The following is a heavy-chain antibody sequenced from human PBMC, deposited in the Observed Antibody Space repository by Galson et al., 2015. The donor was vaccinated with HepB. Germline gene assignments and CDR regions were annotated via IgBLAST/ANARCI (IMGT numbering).Heavy chain of an antibody. CDR1: GFTFSSYW. CDR2: IKQDGSEK. Sequence: SLRLSCAASGFTFSSYWMSWVRQAPGKGLEWVANIKQDGSEKYYVDSVKGRFTISRDNAKNSLYLQMNSLRAEDTAVYYCARGSVVVPAAKTDAFDIWGQGTMVTVSS. J-gene: IGHJ3*02. V-gene: IGHV3-7*03. CDR3: ARGSVVVPAAKTDAFDI. D-gene: IGHD2-2*01.